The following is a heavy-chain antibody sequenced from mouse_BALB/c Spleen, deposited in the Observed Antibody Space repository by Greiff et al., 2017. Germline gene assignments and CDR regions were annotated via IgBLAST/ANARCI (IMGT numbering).Heavy chain of an antibody. Sequence: DVKLVESGGGLVKPGGSLKLSCAASGFTFSSYAMYWVRQTPEKRLEWVATISDGGSYTYYPDSVKGRFTISRDNAKNNLYLQMSSLKSEDTAMYYCARARGDYDYYYAMDYWGQGTSVTVSS. J-gene: IGHJ4*01. D-gene: IGHD2-4*01. CDR2: ISDGGSYT. CDR1: GFTFSSYA. V-gene: IGHV5-4*02. CDR3: ARARGDYDYYYAMDY.